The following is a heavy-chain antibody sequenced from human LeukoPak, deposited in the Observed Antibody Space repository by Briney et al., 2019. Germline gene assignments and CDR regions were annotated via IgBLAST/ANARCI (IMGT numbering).Heavy chain of an antibody. J-gene: IGHJ4*02. CDR1: GYTFTSYY. D-gene: IGHD1-26*01. Sequence: ASVKVSCKASGYTFTSYYMHWVRQAPGQGLEWMGIINPSGGSTSYAQKFQGRVTMTRDTSTSTVYVELSSLRSEDTAVYYCARALTYSGSYRIFDYWGQGTLVTVSS. V-gene: IGHV1-46*01. CDR3: ARALTYSGSYRIFDY. CDR2: INPSGGST.